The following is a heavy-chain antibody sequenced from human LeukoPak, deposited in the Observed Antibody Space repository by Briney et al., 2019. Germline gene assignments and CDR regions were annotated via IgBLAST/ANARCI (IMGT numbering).Heavy chain of an antibody. CDR2: ISWNSGSI. CDR1: GFTFDDYA. J-gene: IGHJ4*02. D-gene: IGHD3-3*01. CDR3: AKGRGFYYFDY. Sequence: PGGSLRLSCAASGFTFDDYAMHWVRHAPGKGLEWVSGISWNSGSIGYADSVKGRFTISRDNAKNSLYLRMNSLRAEDTALYYCAKGRGFYYFDYWGQGTLVTVSS. V-gene: IGHV3-9*01.